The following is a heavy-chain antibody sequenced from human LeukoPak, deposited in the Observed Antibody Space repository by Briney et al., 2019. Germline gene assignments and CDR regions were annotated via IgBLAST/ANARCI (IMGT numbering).Heavy chain of an antibody. J-gene: IGHJ5*02. D-gene: IGHD5-24*01. CDR3: ARDNSVRDEAWWFNP. V-gene: IGHV1-46*01. Sequence: ASVKLSCKAFGYTFTGYWMHWVRQAPGQGPEWMGVISPSGGSTIYAQKFKGRVTLTTDMSTSTDYLELSSLRSEDTAVYYCARDNSVRDEAWWFNPWGQGTLVTVSS. CDR1: GYTFTGYW. CDR2: ISPSGGST.